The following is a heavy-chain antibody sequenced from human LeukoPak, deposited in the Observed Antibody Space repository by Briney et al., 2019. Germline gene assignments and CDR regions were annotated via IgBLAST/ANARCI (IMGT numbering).Heavy chain of an antibody. CDR2: ISGSGGST. J-gene: IGHJ6*02. CDR1: GFTFSTYG. D-gene: IGHD2-2*01. V-gene: IGHV3-23*01. CDR3: ARDRRKCSSTSCYYGMTS. Sequence: PGRSLRLSCAASGFTFSTYGMYWVRQAPGQGLEWVSAISGSGGSTYYADSVKGRFTISRDNSKNTLYLQLNSLRAEDTAIYYCARDRRKCSSTSCYYGMTSGAKGPRSPSP.